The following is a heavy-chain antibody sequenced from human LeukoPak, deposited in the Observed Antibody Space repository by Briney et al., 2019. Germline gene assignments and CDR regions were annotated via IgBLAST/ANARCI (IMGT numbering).Heavy chain of an antibody. J-gene: IGHJ4*02. CDR3: ARGEDSGYDHIDY. Sequence: RTSETLSLTCAVYGGSFSGYYWSWIRQPPGKGLEWIGEINHSGSTNYNPSLKSRVTISVDTSKKQFSLKLSSVTAADTAVYYCARGEDSGYDHIDYWGQGTLVTVSS. V-gene: IGHV4-34*01. D-gene: IGHD5-12*01. CDR1: GGSFSGYY. CDR2: INHSGST.